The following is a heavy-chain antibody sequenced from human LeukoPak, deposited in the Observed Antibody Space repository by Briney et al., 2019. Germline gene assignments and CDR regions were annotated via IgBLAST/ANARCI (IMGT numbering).Heavy chain of an antibody. D-gene: IGHD1-1*01. V-gene: IGHV4-30-2*01. CDR2: IYHSGST. Sequence: SETLSLTCAVSGGSISSGGYSWSWIRQPPGKGLEWIGYIYHSGSTYYNPSLKSRVTISVDRSKNQFSLKLSSVTAADTAVYYCAKGTLDAFDIWGQGTMVTVSS. J-gene: IGHJ3*02. CDR1: GGSISSGGYS. CDR3: AKGTLDAFDI.